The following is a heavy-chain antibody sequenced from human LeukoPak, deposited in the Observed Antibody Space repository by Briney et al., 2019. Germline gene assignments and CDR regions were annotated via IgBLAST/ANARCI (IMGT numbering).Heavy chain of an antibody. D-gene: IGHD2-2*01. Sequence: GGSLRLSCAASGFTFSSYSMNWVRQAPGKGLEWVSAISGSGGSTYYADSVKGRFTISRDNSKNTLYLQMNSLRAEDTAVYYCANLPSDYCSSTSCYNWGQGTLVTVSS. J-gene: IGHJ4*02. CDR3: ANLPSDYCSSTSCYN. CDR2: ISGSGGST. CDR1: GFTFSSYS. V-gene: IGHV3-23*01.